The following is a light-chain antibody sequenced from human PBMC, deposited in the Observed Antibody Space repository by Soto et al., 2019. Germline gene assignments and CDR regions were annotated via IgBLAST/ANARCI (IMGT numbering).Light chain of an antibody. CDR2: RDD. V-gene: IGLV1-44*01. Sequence: QSVLTQAPSTSGTPGQRVTISCSGTISNIGGNTVNWYQQVPGTAPKLLIYRDDQRPSGVPDRFSGSKSATSASLAISGLQSEDEADYYCAAWDDGLKRWLFGGGTKLTVL. CDR1: ISNIGGNT. J-gene: IGLJ2*01. CDR3: AAWDDGLKRWL.